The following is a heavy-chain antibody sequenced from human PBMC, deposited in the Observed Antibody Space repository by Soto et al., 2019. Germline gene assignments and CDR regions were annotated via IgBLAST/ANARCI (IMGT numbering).Heavy chain of an antibody. CDR1: GGSISSGGYS. V-gene: IGHV4-30-2*01. J-gene: IGHJ4*02. Sequence: QLQLQESGSGLVKPSQTLSLTCAVSGGSISSGGYSWSWIRQPPGKGLEWIGYIYHSGSTYYNPSLKSRVTISVDRSKNQFSLRLSSLTAAATAVYYCAGGIAARPLGYWGQGTLVTVSS. CDR2: IYHSGST. D-gene: IGHD6-6*01. CDR3: AGGIAARPLGY.